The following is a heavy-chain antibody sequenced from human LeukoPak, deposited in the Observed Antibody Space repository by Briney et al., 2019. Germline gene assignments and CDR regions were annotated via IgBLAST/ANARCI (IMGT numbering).Heavy chain of an antibody. Sequence: GGSLRLSCSASGFIFSNYGMYWVRQAPGKGLEFVSAISSDGDNTFYADSVKGRFTISRDNSKNTLYLQMNSLRAEDTAVYYCARDHPLKYYDSSGTIWGQGTMVTVPS. J-gene: IGHJ3*02. V-gene: IGHV3-64*04. D-gene: IGHD3-22*01. CDR1: GFIFSNYG. CDR2: ISSDGDNT. CDR3: ARDHPLKYYDSSGTI.